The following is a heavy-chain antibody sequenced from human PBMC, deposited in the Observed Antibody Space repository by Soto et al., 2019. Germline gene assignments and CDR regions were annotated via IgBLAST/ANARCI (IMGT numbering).Heavy chain of an antibody. Sequence: EVPLLESGGGLVQPGGSLRLSCAASGFTFSSYTMSWVRQAPGKGLEWVSAISGSGGSTYYADSVKGRFTISRDNSKNTLYLQMNSLRAEDTAVYYCAKDSGLRYFDWLLYFDYWGQGTLVTVSS. CDR1: GFTFSSYT. V-gene: IGHV3-23*01. CDR3: AKDSGLRYFDWLLYFDY. J-gene: IGHJ4*02. D-gene: IGHD3-9*01. CDR2: ISGSGGST.